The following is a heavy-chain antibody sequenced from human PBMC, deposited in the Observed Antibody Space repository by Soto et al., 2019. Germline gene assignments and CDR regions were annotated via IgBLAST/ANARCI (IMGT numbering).Heavy chain of an antibody. CDR2: IYYSGST. Sequence: SETLCLTCTVSGGSISSGDYYWSWIRQPPGKGLEWIGYIYYSGSTYYNPSLKSRVTISVDTSKNQFSLKLSSVTAADTAVYYCARAGVADYGSGSYYGPWFDPWGQGTLVTVSS. J-gene: IGHJ5*02. V-gene: IGHV4-30-4*01. CDR3: ARAGVADYGSGSYYGPWFDP. D-gene: IGHD3-10*01. CDR1: GGSISSGDYY.